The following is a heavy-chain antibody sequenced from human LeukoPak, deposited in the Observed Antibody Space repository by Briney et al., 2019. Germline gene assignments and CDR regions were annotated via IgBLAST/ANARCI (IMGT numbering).Heavy chain of an antibody. Sequence: PSETLSITCTVSGGSISSYYWSWIRQPPGKGLEWIGYIYYSGSTNYNPSLRSRVTISVDTSKNQFSLDLRSVTAADTAVYYCARGPHYHDSRGYSPSYSYAMDVWGQGTTVTVSS. J-gene: IGHJ6*02. CDR2: IYYSGST. V-gene: IGHV4-59*01. CDR3: ARGPHYHDSRGYSPSYSYAMDV. D-gene: IGHD3-22*01. CDR1: GGSISSYY.